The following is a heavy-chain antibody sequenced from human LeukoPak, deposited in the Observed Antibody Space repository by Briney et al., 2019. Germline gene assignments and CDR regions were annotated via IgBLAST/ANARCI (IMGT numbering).Heavy chain of an antibody. V-gene: IGHV3-33*01. D-gene: IGHD5-24*01. CDR1: GFTFSSYG. Sequence: GRSLRLPCAASGFTFSSYGMHWVRQAPGKGLEWVAVIWYDGSNKYYADSVKGRFTISRDNSKNTLYLQMNSLRAEDTAVYYCARDCEVLGDLATIPPGFDYWGQGTLVTVSS. J-gene: IGHJ4*02. CDR3: ARDCEVLGDLATIPPGFDY. CDR2: IWYDGSNK.